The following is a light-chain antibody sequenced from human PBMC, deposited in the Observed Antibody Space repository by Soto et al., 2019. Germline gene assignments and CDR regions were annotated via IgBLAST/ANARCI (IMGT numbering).Light chain of an antibody. CDR1: SSNIGSNA. Sequence: QSVMTQPPSVSEAPGQRVTISCSGISSNIGSNAVNWYQHVPGTAPKLLIYYDDLLSSGVPDRFSGSKSGISASLAISGLQSEDEGDYYCAAWDHSLNGHVFGSGTKLTVL. CDR3: AAWDHSLNGHV. V-gene: IGLV1-36*01. J-gene: IGLJ1*01. CDR2: YDD.